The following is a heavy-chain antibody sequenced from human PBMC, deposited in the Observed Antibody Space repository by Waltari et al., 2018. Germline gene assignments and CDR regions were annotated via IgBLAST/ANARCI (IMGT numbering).Heavy chain of an antibody. V-gene: IGHV1-69*06. CDR1: GGTFSSYA. Sequence: QVQLVQSGAEVKKPGSSVKVSCKASGGTFSSYAISWVRQAPGQGLEWMGGIIPIFGTANYAQKFQGRVTMTRDTSTSTVYMELSSLRSEDTAVYYCARRKGMATIFGNFPFDPWGQGTLVTVSS. CDR3: ARRKGMATIFGNFPFDP. D-gene: IGHD3-3*01. J-gene: IGHJ5*02. CDR2: IIPIFGTA.